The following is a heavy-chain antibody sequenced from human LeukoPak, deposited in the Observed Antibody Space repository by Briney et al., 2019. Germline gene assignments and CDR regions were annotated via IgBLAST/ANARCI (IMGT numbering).Heavy chain of an antibody. CDR3: ARHPYGLVREAYFDP. Sequence: PSETLSLTCTVSGDSISGYYWSWIRQPPGKGLEWIGSVYRSGDTNYNPSLESRVTMTMDTSKNQFSLKVTSVTAADTAIYYCARHPYGLVREAYFDPWGQGTLVTVSS. D-gene: IGHD6-19*01. CDR1: GDSISGYY. CDR2: VYRSGDT. J-gene: IGHJ5*02. V-gene: IGHV4-59*08.